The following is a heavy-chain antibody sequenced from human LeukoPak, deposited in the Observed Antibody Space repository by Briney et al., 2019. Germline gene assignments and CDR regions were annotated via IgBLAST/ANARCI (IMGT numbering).Heavy chain of an antibody. J-gene: IGHJ3*02. D-gene: IGHD2-2*01. CDR2: IYPGDSDT. CDR3: ASLRRGYCSSTSCSQEAFDI. CDR1: GYSFTSYW. Sequence: GESLKISCKGSGYSFTSYWIGWVRQMPGKGLEWMGIIYPGDSDTRYSPSFQGQVTISADKSISTAYLQWSSLKASDTAMYYCASLRRGYCSSTSCSQEAFDIWGQGTMVTVSS. V-gene: IGHV5-51*01.